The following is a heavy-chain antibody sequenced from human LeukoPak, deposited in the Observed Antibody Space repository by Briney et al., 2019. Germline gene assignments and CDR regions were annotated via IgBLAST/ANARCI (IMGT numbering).Heavy chain of an antibody. CDR3: ARFDYVWGSYRYTEAFDY. J-gene: IGHJ4*02. CDR2: VNHSGST. Sequence: SETLSLTCAVYGVSFSGYYWSWIRQPPGKGLDGIGEVNHSGSTNYNPSLKSPVTISVDTSKNQFSLKLSSVTAADTAVYYCARFDYVWGSYRYTEAFDYWGQGTLVTVSS. D-gene: IGHD3-16*02. V-gene: IGHV4-34*01. CDR1: GVSFSGYY.